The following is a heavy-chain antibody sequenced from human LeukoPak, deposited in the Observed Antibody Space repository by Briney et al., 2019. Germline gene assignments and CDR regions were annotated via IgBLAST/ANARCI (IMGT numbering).Heavy chain of an antibody. CDR3: ARDRPLYCSSTSCYPDYYYYYSMDV. J-gene: IGHJ6*02. CDR1: GYTFTSYG. D-gene: IGHD2-2*01. V-gene: IGHV1-18*01. CDR2: ISAYNGNT. Sequence: GASVKVSCKASGYTFTSYGISWVRQAPGQGLEWMGWISAYNGNTNYAQKLQGRVTMTTDTSTSTAYMELRSLRSDDTAVYYCARDRPLYCSSTSCYPDYYYYYSMDVWGQGTTVTVSS.